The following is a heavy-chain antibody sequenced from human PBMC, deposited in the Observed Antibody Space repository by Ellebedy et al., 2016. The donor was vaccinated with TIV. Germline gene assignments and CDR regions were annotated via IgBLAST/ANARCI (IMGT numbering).Heavy chain of an antibody. CDR1: GGSISSYY. D-gene: IGHD3-10*01. J-gene: IGHJ5*02. CDR3: ARGVLLWFGEFPLCKFDP. Sequence: SETLSLTCTVSGGSISSYYWSWIRQPPGKGLEWIGYIYYSGSTNYNPSLKSRVTISVDTSKNQFSLKLSSVTAADTAVYYCARGVLLWFGEFPLCKFDPWGQGTLVTVSS. CDR2: IYYSGST. V-gene: IGHV4-59*08.